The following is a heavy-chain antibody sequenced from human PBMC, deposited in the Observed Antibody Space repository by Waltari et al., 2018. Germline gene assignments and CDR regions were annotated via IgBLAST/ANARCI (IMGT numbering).Heavy chain of an antibody. CDR2: IRSSGSTI. CDR3: ARDRGYSYGYDAFDI. D-gene: IGHD5-18*01. CDR1: GFTFSSYE. J-gene: IGHJ3*02. Sequence: EVQLVESGGGLVQPGGSLRLSCAASGFTFSSYEMNWVRQAPGKGLEWVSYIRSSGSTIYYADSVKGRFTISRDNAKNSLYLQMNSLRAEDTAVYYCARDRGYSYGYDAFDIWGQGTMVTVSS. V-gene: IGHV3-48*03.